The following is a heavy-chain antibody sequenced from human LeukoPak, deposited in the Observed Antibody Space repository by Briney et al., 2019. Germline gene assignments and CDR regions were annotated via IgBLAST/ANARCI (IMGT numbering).Heavy chain of an antibody. D-gene: IGHD3-3*01. Sequence: GASVKVSCKASGYTFTGYYMHWVRQAPGQGLEWMGWMNPNSGNTGYAQKFQGRVTITRNTSISTAYMELSSLRSEDTAVYYCARGRRELRFLEWLLTYYFDYWGQGTLVTVSS. V-gene: IGHV1-8*03. CDR2: MNPNSGNT. J-gene: IGHJ4*02. CDR1: GYTFTGYY. CDR3: ARGRRELRFLEWLLTYYFDY.